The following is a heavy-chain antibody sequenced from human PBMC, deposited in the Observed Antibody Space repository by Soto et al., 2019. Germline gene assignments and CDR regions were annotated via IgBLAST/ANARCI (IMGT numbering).Heavy chain of an antibody. D-gene: IGHD4-17*01. CDR3: TTDYGDSEVFDY. CDR1: GFTFGDYA. Sequence: GGSLRLSCTASGFTFGDYAMSWFRQAPGKGLEWVGFIRSKAYGGTTEYAASVKGRFTISRDDSKSIAYLQMNSLKTEDTAVYYCTTDYGDSEVFDYWGQGTLVTVSS. V-gene: IGHV3-49*03. J-gene: IGHJ4*02. CDR2: IRSKAYGGTT.